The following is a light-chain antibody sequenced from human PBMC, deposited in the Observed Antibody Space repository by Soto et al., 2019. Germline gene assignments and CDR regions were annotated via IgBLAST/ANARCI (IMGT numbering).Light chain of an antibody. CDR2: DGS. CDR3: QRYNSYSPWT. CDR1: QSISSW. J-gene: IGKJ5*01. V-gene: IGKV1-5*01. Sequence: DIQMTQSPSTLSASVGDRVTITCRASQSISSWMAWYQQKPGKAPPLLIYDGSSLESGVTSRFSGSGSGTELTLTISSLQHDDFATYYCQRYNSYSPWTFGQGTRLEI.